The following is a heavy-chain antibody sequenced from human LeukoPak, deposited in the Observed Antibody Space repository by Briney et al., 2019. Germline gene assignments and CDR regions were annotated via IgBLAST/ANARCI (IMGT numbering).Heavy chain of an antibody. J-gene: IGHJ6*03. CDR2: INPNSGGT. D-gene: IGHD1-26*01. CDR1: GYTFTGYY. Sequence: ATVKVSCKASGYTFTGYYMHWVRQAPGQGLGWMGWINPNSGGTNYAQKFQGRVTMTRDTSISTAYMELSRLRSDDTAVYYCARDVGSFFNYYYYMDVWGKGTTVTVSS. CDR3: ARDVGSFFNYYYYMDV. V-gene: IGHV1-2*02.